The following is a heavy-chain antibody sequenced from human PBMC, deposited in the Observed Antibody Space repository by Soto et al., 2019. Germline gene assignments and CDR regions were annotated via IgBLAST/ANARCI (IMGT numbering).Heavy chain of an antibody. V-gene: IGHV3-30*18. Sequence: LRLSCAASGFTFSSYDMHWVRQAPGKGLEWVSVILHDGSKRYYADSVKGRFTISRDNPKNTLYLQMNSLRVEDTAEYYCAKPSGVDSSGWDFDYWGQGTLVTVSS. J-gene: IGHJ4*02. CDR1: GFTFSSYD. CDR2: ILHDGSKR. D-gene: IGHD6-19*01. CDR3: AKPSGVDSSGWDFDY.